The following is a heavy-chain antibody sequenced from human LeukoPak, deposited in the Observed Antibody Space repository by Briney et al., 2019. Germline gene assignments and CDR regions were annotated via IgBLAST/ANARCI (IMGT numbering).Heavy chain of an antibody. V-gene: IGHV3-7*01. CDR1: EFTFSRYS. D-gene: IGHD3-22*01. J-gene: IGHJ3*01. CDR2: INQDGSEK. Sequence: GGSLRLSCATSEFTFSRYSMYWVRQAPGKGLECVANINQDGSEKYYVDSVKGRFTISRDNAKNSLYLQMNNLRAEDTAVYYCAGGSSGLWGQGTMVTVSS. CDR3: AGGSSGL.